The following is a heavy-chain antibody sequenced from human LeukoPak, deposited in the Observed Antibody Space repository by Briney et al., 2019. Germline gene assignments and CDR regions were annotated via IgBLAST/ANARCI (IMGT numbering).Heavy chain of an antibody. CDR2: IRSKANSYAT. V-gene: IGHV3-73*01. CDR1: GFTFSGSA. J-gene: IGHJ4*02. CDR3: TRPHTYYYDCSGYYYVDY. Sequence: GGSLKLSCAASGFTFSGSAMHWVRQASGKGLEWVGRIRSKANSYATAYAASVKGRFTISRDDSKNTAYLQMNSLKTEDTAVHYCTRPHTYYYDCSGYYYVDYWGQGTLVTVSS. D-gene: IGHD3-22*01.